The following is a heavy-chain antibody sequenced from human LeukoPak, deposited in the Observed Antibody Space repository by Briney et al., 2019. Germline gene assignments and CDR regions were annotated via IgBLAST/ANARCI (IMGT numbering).Heavy chain of an antibody. J-gene: IGHJ4*02. CDR1: GGTFSSYA. V-gene: IGHV1-69*13. CDR3: SALYYYDSSGYYYLDY. CDR2: LIPIFGTA. Sequence: SVKVSCKASGGTFSSYAISWVRQAPGQGLEWMGGLIPIFGTANYAQKFQGRVTITADESTSTAYMELSSLRSEDTAVYYCSALYYYDSSGYYYLDYWGQGTLVTVSS. D-gene: IGHD3-22*01.